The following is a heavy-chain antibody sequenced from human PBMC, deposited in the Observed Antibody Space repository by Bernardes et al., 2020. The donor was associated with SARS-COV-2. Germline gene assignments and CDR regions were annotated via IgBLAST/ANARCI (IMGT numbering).Heavy chain of an antibody. D-gene: IGHD6-13*01. Sequence: GGSLRFSCAGSGFTFSSYGVHWVRQAPGKGLEWVEVISYDGSNKYYADSVKGRFTISRDNSKNTLYLQMNSLRAEDTAVYYCAKSEYGYSSSWYYFDYWGQGTLVTVSS. J-gene: IGHJ4*02. CDR1: GFTFSSYG. V-gene: IGHV3-30*18. CDR3: AKSEYGYSSSWYYFDY. CDR2: ISYDGSNK.